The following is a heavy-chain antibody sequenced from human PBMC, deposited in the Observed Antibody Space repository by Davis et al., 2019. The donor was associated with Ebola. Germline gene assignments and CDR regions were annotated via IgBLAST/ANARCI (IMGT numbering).Heavy chain of an antibody. CDR3: AKGRTIPLALDF. D-gene: IGHD2-2*02. V-gene: IGHV3-9*01. Sequence: SLKISCTASGFIFDEYAMHWVRQAPGKGLEWVSGINWNSDSIVYADSVKGRFTISRDNAKNSLYLQMNSLRGEDTAFYYCAKGRTIPLALDFWGRGTLVTVSS. CDR1: GFIFDEYA. J-gene: IGHJ4*02. CDR2: INWNSDSI.